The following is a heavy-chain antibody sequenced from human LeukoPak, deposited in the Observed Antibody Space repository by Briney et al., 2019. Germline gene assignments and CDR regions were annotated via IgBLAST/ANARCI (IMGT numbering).Heavy chain of an antibody. Sequence: SETLSLTCTVSGGSISSSSYYWGWIRQPPGKGLEWIGSIYYSGSTYYNPSLKSRVTISVDTSKNQFSLKLSSVTAADTAVYYCARTFSDIVGATYAYNWFDPWGQGTLVTVSS. V-gene: IGHV4-39*01. CDR2: IYYSGST. D-gene: IGHD1-26*01. CDR1: GGSISSSSYY. CDR3: ARTFSDIVGATYAYNWFDP. J-gene: IGHJ5*02.